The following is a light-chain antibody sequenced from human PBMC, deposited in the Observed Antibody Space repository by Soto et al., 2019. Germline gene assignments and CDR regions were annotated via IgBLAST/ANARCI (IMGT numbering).Light chain of an antibody. CDR3: QQAHSFPRT. J-gene: IGKJ1*01. CDR2: AAS. CDR1: QGISRW. V-gene: IGKV1D-12*01. Sequence: DIQMTQSPSSVSASVGDRVTITCRASQGISRWLAWYQQKPGEAPKLLMYAASTLQSGVPSRFSGSGSGTDYTLTISSLQPEDFATYYCQQAHSFPRTFGQGTKVDIK.